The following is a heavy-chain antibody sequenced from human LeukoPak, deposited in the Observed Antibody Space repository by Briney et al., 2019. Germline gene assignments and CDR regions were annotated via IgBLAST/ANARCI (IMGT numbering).Heavy chain of an antibody. Sequence: GRSLRLSCATSGFTFSHYGMHWVRQAPGKGLEWVAVIWSDGTSSFYGDPVKGRFTISRDNFQRTVYLQMNSLRAEDTAVYYCAKDAQRGFDYSNSLDKWGQGTLVTVSS. CDR3: AKDAQRGFDYSNSLDK. V-gene: IGHV3-33*06. D-gene: IGHD4-11*01. J-gene: IGHJ4*02. CDR2: IWSDGTSS. CDR1: GFTFSHYG.